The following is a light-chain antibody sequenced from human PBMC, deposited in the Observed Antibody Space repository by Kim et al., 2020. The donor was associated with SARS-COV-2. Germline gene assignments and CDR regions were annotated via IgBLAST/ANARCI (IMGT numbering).Light chain of an antibody. CDR2: AKD. Sequence: SSELTQDPAVSVALGQAVRITCKGDSIRKYYATWYQQKARQAPVLVFYAKDKRPSGVPDRFSASTSGNTAYLTITWAQAADEADYYCKSRDSRGKVVFGGGTKVTVL. CDR3: KSRDSRGKVV. J-gene: IGLJ2*01. V-gene: IGLV3-19*01. CDR1: SIRKYY.